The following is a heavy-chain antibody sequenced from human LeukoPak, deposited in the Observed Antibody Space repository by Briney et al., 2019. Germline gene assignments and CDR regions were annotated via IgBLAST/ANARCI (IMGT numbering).Heavy chain of an antibody. D-gene: IGHD1-26*01. CDR1: GYSISSGYY. Sequence: SETLSLTCTVSGYSISSGYYWVWIRQPPGKGLEWIGSIYRSGSTSYNPSLKSRVTISVDTSKKQFSLKLSSATAADTAFYYCARYIVSYPHDAFDIWGQGTMVTVSS. CDR2: IYRSGST. J-gene: IGHJ3*02. CDR3: ARYIVSYPHDAFDI. V-gene: IGHV4-38-2*02.